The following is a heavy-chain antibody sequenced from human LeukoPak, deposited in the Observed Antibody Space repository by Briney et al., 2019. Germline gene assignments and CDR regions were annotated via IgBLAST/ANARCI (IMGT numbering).Heavy chain of an antibody. CDR3: ARARGSSFDP. Sequence: SSETLSLTCAVPGGSVSSGTYYWSWIRQPPGKGLGWIGYIYYSGSTNYNPSLKSRVTISVDTSKNQFSLMLSSVTAADTAVYYCARARGSSFDPWGQGTLVTVSS. CDR1: GGSVSSGTYY. D-gene: IGHD3-10*01. J-gene: IGHJ5*02. CDR2: IYYSGST. V-gene: IGHV4-61*01.